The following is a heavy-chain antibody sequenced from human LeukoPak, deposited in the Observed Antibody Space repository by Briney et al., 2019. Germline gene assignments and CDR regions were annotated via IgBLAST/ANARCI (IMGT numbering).Heavy chain of an antibody. CDR2: ISGDGGST. CDR1: GFTFDDYA. CDR3: AKNLGGWSGDYYYMDV. V-gene: IGHV3-43*02. D-gene: IGHD6-19*01. J-gene: IGHJ6*03. Sequence: GGSLRLSCAASGFTFDDYAMHWVRQAPGKGLEWVSLISGDGGSTYNADSVKGRFTISRDNSKNSLYLQMNSLRTEDTALYYCAKNLGGWSGDYYYMDVWGKGTTVTVSS.